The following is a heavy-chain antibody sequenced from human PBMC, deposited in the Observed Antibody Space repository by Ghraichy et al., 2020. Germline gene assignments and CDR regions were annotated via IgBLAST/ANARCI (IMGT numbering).Heavy chain of an antibody. Sequence: ASVKVSCKSSGYTFINYYMHWVRQAPGQGLEWLGIINPSGGTTTYPQKFQGRVTMTRDTSTSTVYMELNSLTSDDTAVYYCARGIGSWNDAGDYWGQGTMVTVSS. CDR2: INPSGGTT. V-gene: IGHV1-46*01. CDR3: ARGIGSWNDAGDY. D-gene: IGHD1-1*01. J-gene: IGHJ4*02. CDR1: GYTFINYY.